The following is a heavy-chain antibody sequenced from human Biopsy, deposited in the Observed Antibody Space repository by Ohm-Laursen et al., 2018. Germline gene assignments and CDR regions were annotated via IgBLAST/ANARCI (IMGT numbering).Heavy chain of an antibody. CDR3: ARGTGRYYVYGAFDI. V-gene: IGHV4-4*07. Sequence: GTLSLTCTVSGDSINNYYWSWIRQPAGQGLEWIGRIYTSGSPNYNLSLGSRVTMSVDTSKNQFSLNLRSVTAADTAVYYCARGTGRYYVYGAFDIWGQGTVVTVSS. CDR2: IYTSGSP. CDR1: GDSINNYY. J-gene: IGHJ3*02. D-gene: IGHD1-26*01.